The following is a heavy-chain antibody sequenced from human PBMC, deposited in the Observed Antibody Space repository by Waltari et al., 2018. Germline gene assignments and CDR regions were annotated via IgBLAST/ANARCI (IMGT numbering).Heavy chain of an antibody. D-gene: IGHD3-22*01. CDR1: GGSISSYY. CDR3: ASGDYYDSSGYFEY. Sequence: QVQLQESGPGLVKPSETLSLTCTVSGGSISSYYWSWIRQPAGKGLEWIGRIYTSGSTNYNPSLKSRFTMSIDTSKNQFSLKLSSVTAADTAVYYCASGDYYDSSGYFEYWGQGTLVTVSS. V-gene: IGHV4-4*07. CDR2: IYTSGST. J-gene: IGHJ4*02.